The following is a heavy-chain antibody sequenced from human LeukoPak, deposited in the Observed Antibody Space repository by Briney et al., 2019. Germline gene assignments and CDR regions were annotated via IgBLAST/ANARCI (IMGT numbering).Heavy chain of an antibody. CDR1: GGSISSSSYY. Sequence: SETLSLTCTVSGGSISSSSYYWGWIRQPPGKGLEWIGSIYYRGITYYNPSLKSRVTISVDTPKNQVSLKLSSVTAADTAVYYCARHKEESRLIPLGVDYWGQGTLVTVSS. D-gene: IGHD3-16*01. J-gene: IGHJ4*02. V-gene: IGHV4-39*01. CDR2: IYYRGIT. CDR3: ARHKEESRLIPLGVDY.